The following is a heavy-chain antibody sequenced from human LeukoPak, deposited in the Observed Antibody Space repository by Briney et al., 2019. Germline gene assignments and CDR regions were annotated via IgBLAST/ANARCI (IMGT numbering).Heavy chain of an antibody. CDR1: GFTFSDYW. V-gene: IGHV3-7*01. CDR2: IKEDGSEK. Sequence: PGGSLRLSCAASGFTFSDYWMNWVRQAPGKGLEWVANIKEDGSEKYYVDSVKGRFTLSRDNAKNSLYLQMNSLRVEDTAVYYCARVRRSGYTKDYWGQGTLVTVSS. CDR3: ARVRRSGYTKDY. D-gene: IGHD3-22*01. J-gene: IGHJ4*02.